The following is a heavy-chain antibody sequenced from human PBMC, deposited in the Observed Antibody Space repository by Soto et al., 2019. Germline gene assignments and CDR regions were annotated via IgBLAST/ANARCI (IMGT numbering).Heavy chain of an antibody. V-gene: IGHV3-9*01. CDR1: GFTFDDYA. CDR2: INWNSGSI. CDR3: VKDESINWYSGHFRH. J-gene: IGHJ1*01. D-gene: IGHD6-13*01. Sequence: GGSLRLSCAASGFTFDDYAMHWVRQVPGKGLEWVSGINWNSGSIGYADSVKGRFAISRDNAKNSLHLQMNSLRAEDTAFYYCVKDESINWYSGHFRHWGQGTQVTSPQ.